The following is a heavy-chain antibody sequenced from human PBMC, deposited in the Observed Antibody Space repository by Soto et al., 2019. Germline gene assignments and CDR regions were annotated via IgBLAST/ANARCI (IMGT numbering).Heavy chain of an antibody. J-gene: IGHJ4*02. CDR2: MSYDGSNK. CDR1: GFTFSSYA. Sequence: QVQLVDSGGGVVQPGRSLRLSCAASGFTFSSYAMHWVRRAPGKGLEWMEVMSYDGSNKYYADSVKGRFTISRDNSKNTLYLQMNSLRPEDTALYYCARDGGAYWGQGTLVIVSS. V-gene: IGHV3-30-3*01. D-gene: IGHD3-16*01. CDR3: ARDGGAY.